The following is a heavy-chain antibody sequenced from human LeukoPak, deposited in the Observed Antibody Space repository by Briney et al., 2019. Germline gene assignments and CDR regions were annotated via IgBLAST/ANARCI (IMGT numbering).Heavy chain of an antibody. CDR2: IYYSGST. D-gene: IGHD6-19*01. J-gene: IGHJ4*02. V-gene: IGHV4-59*01. CDR1: GGSISSYY. CDR3: ARESSLAGNFDY. Sequence: SETLSLTCAVSGGSISSYYWSWIRQPAGKGLEWIGYIYYSGSTNYNPSLKSRVTISVDTSKNQFSLKLSSVTAADTAVYYCARESSLAGNFDYWGQGTLVTVSS.